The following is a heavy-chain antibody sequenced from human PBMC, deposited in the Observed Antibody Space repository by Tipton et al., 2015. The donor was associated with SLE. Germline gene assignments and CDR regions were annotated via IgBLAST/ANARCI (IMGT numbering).Heavy chain of an antibody. D-gene: IGHD3-16*01. Sequence: LRLSCAVYGGSFSGYYWSWIRQPPGKGLEWIGEINHSGSTNYNPSLKSRVTISVDTSKNQFSLKLSSVTAADTAVYYCARQKLRSPLFDYWGQGTLVTVSS. J-gene: IGHJ4*02. CDR2: INHSGST. V-gene: IGHV4-34*01. CDR1: GGSFSGYY. CDR3: ARQKLRSPLFDY.